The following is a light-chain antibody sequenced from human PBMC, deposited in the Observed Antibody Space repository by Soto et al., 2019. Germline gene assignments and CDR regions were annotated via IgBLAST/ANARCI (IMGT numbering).Light chain of an antibody. Sequence: EIVLTQSPGTLSLSPGERATLSCRASQSVSSYLAWYQQKPGQAPRLLISDASTRATGISARFSGSESGADFTLTISSREPEDFAVYYCQRRSNWPVTFGQGTKVEVK. CDR3: QRRSNWPVT. CDR2: DAS. CDR1: QSVSSY. V-gene: IGKV3-11*01. J-gene: IGKJ1*01.